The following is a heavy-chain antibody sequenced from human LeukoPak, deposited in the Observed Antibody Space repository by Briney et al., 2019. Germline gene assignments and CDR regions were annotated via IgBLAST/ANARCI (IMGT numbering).Heavy chain of an antibody. V-gene: IGHV1-2*02. CDR3: ASGLLRTGIPEGFDP. Sequence: ASVKVSCKASGHTFGDHYMHWVRQAPGQGLEWVGWINPNSGGTKYAQRFQGRVTMTRDTSISTAYMELRRLRSDDTAVYYCASGLLRTGIPEGFDPWGQGTLVTVSS. CDR2: INPNSGGT. J-gene: IGHJ5*02. D-gene: IGHD1-14*01. CDR1: GHTFGDHY.